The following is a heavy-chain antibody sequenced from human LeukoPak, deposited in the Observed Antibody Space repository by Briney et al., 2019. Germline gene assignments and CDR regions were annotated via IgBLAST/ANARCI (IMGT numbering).Heavy chain of an antibody. Sequence: SVKVSCKASGGTFSSYAISWVRQAPGQGLEWMGGIIPIFGTANYAQKFQGRVTITADESTSTAYMELSSLRSEDTAVYYCARGGFVGNTDILTGYGYWGQGTLSPSPQ. CDR2: IIPIFGTA. D-gene: IGHD3-9*01. CDR1: GGTFSSYA. J-gene: IGHJ4*02. V-gene: IGHV1-69*13. CDR3: ARGGFVGNTDILTGYGY.